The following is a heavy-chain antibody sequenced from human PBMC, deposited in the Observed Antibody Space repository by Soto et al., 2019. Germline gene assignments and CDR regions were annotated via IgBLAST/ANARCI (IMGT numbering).Heavy chain of an antibody. J-gene: IGHJ6*02. V-gene: IGHV1-58*02. CDR3: SADHPHTAIGWPV. CDR1: GFDFGSFG. Sequence: SVKVSCKASGFDFGSFGIQFLRQTRGRGLEWIGWIVVASGRTNYARQFQGRVAFSRDMSSTTAYMDLYDLKSDDTAVYFCSADHPHTAIGWPVWGQGTTGTVS. CDR2: IVVASGRT.